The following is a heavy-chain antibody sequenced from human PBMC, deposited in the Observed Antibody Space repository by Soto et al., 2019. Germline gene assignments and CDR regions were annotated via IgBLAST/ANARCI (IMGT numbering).Heavy chain of an antibody. V-gene: IGHV1-18*01. Sequence: QVQLVQSGAEVKKPGASVTVSCKASGYTFINYGINWVRQAPGQGLEWMGWISVYNGNTHYGQKFQGRVTMTTDTSTSTASMELSSRRSDDTAVYYCARDVEDYGGNAWYFDLWGRGTLVTVSS. D-gene: IGHD4-17*01. J-gene: IGHJ2*01. CDR2: ISVYNGNT. CDR1: GYTFINYG. CDR3: ARDVEDYGGNAWYFDL.